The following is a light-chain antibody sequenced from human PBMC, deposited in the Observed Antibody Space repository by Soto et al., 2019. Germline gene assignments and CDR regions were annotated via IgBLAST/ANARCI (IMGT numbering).Light chain of an antibody. CDR3: CSYAGSYTP. Sequence: QSALTQPRSVSGSPGQSVTISCTGTSSDVGGYNYVSWYQQRPGKAPKLMIYDVSKQPSGVPDRFSGSKSGNTASLTISGLQAEDEADYYCCSYAGSYTPFGTGTKVTVL. J-gene: IGLJ1*01. CDR1: SSDVGGYNY. V-gene: IGLV2-11*01. CDR2: DVS.